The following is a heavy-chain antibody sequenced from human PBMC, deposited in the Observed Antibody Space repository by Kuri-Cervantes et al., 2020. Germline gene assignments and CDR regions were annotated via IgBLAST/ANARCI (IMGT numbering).Heavy chain of an antibody. V-gene: IGHV1-69*13. Sequence: SVKVSCKASGGTFSSYAISWVRQAPGQGLEWMGGIIPIFGTANYAQKFQGRVTITADEPTSTAYMELSSLRSEDTAVYYCARGLPGYSSGWYVNETSDDYWGQGTLVTVSS. CDR3: ARGLPGYSSGWYVNETSDDY. CDR1: GGTFSSYA. J-gene: IGHJ4*02. CDR2: IIPIFGTA. D-gene: IGHD6-19*01.